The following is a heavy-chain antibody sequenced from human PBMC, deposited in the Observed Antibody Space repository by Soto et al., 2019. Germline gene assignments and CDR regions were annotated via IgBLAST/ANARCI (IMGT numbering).Heavy chain of an antibody. CDR1: GYTFTSYA. D-gene: IGHD6-13*01. V-gene: IGHV1-3*01. CDR3: ARDSAYSSIWSFDY. J-gene: IGHJ4*02. Sequence: QVQLVQSGAEGKKPGASVKVSCKASGYTFTSYAMHWVRQAPGQRPEWMGWINAGNGNTKYSQKFQGRVTITRDTSASTAYMELSSLRSEDTAIYYCARDSAYSSIWSFDYWGQGTLVTVS. CDR2: INAGNGNT.